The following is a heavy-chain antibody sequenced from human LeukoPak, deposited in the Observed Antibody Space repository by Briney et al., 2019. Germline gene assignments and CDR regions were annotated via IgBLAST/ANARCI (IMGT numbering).Heavy chain of an antibody. CDR2: IGISSSTI. CDR1: GFTFSGHS. Sequence: GGSLRLSCAASGFTFSGHSMNWVRQAPGRGLEWVAYIGISSSTIYYADSVKGRFTISRDNVKNSVFLQMSTLRDEDTAVYYCARSGCGSGGGCYNYRNAFDIWGQGTMVTVSS. CDR3: ARSGCGSGGGCYNYRNAFDI. V-gene: IGHV3-48*02. J-gene: IGHJ3*02. D-gene: IGHD2-15*01.